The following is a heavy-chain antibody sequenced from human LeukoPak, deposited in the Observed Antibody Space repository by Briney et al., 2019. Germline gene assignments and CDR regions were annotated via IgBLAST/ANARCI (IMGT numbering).Heavy chain of an antibody. CDR2: ISSSGSYI. CDR3: ARAGATVVIDAFDI. D-gene: IGHD4-23*01. Sequence: GGSLRLSCAASGFTFSSYSMNWVRQAPGKGLEWVSAISSSGSYIYYADSVKGRFTISRDNAKNSLYLQMNSLKAEDTAVYYCARAGATVVIDAFDIWGQGTMVTVSS. J-gene: IGHJ3*02. CDR1: GFTFSSYS. V-gene: IGHV3-21*01.